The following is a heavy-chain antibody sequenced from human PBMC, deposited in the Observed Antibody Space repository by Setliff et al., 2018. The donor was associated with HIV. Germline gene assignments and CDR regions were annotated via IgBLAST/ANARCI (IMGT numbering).Heavy chain of an antibody. J-gene: IGHJ4*02. CDR1: GFTFSDYG. D-gene: IGHD6-6*01. Sequence: GGSLRLSCAASGFTFSDYGMSWVRQAPGKGLEWVSSITAGSGGSTYYADSVKGRFTISRDNSKNTLYLQMNSLRVEDTAIYYCARAWAMQQLVPAYWGQGTLVTVS. CDR3: ARAWAMQQLVPAY. CDR2: ITAGSGGST. V-gene: IGHV3-23*01.